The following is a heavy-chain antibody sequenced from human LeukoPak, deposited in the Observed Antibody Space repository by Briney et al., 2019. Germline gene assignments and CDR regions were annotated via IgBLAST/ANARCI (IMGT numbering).Heavy chain of an antibody. D-gene: IGHD3-9*01. CDR2: ISYSGIT. V-gene: IGHV4-59*08. CDR1: GGSISSYY. CDR3: ARQGYDILTGYIDAFDI. J-gene: IGHJ3*02. Sequence: PSETLSLTCTVSGGSISSYYWSWIRQPPGKGLEWSGYISYSGITNYNPSLKSRVTISIDTSKNQFSPKLRSVTAADTAIYYCARQGYDILTGYIDAFDIWGQGTMVTVSS.